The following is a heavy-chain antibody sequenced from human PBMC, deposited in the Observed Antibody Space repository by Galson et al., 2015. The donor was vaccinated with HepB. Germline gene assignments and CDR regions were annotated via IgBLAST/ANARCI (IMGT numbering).Heavy chain of an antibody. CDR2: INPSGGST. D-gene: IGHD3-9*01. V-gene: IGHV1-46*01. Sequence: SVKVSCKASGHTFTSYYMHWVRQAPGQGLEWMGIINPSGGSTSYAQKFQGRVTMTRDTSTSTVYMELSSLRSEDTAVYYCARVAPLRYFDWLPDHTPYYFDYWGQGTLVTVSS. J-gene: IGHJ4*02. CDR1: GHTFTSYY. CDR3: ARVAPLRYFDWLPDHTPYYFDY.